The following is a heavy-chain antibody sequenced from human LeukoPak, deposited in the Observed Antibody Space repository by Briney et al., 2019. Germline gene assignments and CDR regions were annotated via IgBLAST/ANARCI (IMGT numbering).Heavy chain of an antibody. CDR2: NYYSSNN. Sequence: PSETLSLTCTVSGGSISSSSYYWGWRPQPPGKGLGGVGSNYYSSNNYYNASVKGRVTISGDTYKNQLSLKLSSVTAADTAVYYCPSHIVRWFGESPNWFGPWGQGTLVTVSS. CDR3: PSHIVRWFGESPNWFGP. CDR1: GGSISSSSYY. D-gene: IGHD3-10*01. V-gene: IGHV4-39*01. J-gene: IGHJ5*02.